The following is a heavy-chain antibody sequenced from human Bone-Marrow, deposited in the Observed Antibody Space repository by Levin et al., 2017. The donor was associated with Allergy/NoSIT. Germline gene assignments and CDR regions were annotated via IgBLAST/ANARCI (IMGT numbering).Heavy chain of an antibody. CDR3: ARDSEMATHDYYYSMDV. J-gene: IGHJ6*02. Sequence: PGGSLRLSCAASGFTFSSYTMYWVRQAPGKGLEWISSISKTDTYIHYADSVEGRFTISRDNAKNSLFLQMNSLRAEDTAVYFCARDSEMATHDYYYSMDVWGQGTTVTVSS. CDR1: GFTFSSYT. V-gene: IGHV3-21*01. D-gene: IGHD5-24*01. CDR2: ISKTDTYI.